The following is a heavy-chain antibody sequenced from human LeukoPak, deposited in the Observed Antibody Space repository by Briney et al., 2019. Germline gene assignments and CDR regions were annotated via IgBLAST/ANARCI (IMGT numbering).Heavy chain of an antibody. CDR1: GGSISSSSYY. CDR2: IYYRGST. Sequence: IPSETLSLTCTVSGGSISSSSYYWGWIRQPPGKGLEWIGSIYYRGSTYYNPSLKSRVTISVDTSKNQFSLKLSSVTAADTAVYYCARANMVRGVGSFFDRNWFDPWGQGTLVTVSS. V-gene: IGHV4-39*07. D-gene: IGHD3-10*01. CDR3: ARANMVRGVGSFFDRNWFDP. J-gene: IGHJ5*02.